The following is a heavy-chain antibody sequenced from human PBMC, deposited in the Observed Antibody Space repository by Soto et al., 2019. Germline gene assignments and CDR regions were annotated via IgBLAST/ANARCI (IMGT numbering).Heavy chain of an antibody. J-gene: IGHJ4*02. V-gene: IGHV2-5*02. CDR3: VDSLGIYDDFQGYIVY. Sequence: SGPTLVNPTQTLTLTCTFSGFSLSTSGVGVGWIRQPPGKALEWLALIYWDDDKRYSPSLKSRLTITKDTSKNQVVLTMTNIFFFDSAASSCVDSLGIYDDFQGYIVYWGRETLFT. CDR1: GFSLSTSGVG. D-gene: IGHD2-21*01. CDR2: IYWDDDK.